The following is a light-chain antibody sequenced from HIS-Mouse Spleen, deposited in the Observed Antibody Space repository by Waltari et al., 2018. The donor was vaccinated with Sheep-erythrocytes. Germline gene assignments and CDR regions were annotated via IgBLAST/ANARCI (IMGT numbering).Light chain of an antibody. J-gene: IGLJ1*01. V-gene: IGLV2-11*02. CDR3: CSYAGSYNHV. CDR1: SSAVGGFHY. Sequence: QSALTQPRSVSGSPGQSVTISCTGTSSAVGGFHYGSWYQQHPGKAPKLMIYDVSKRPSGVPDRFSGSQSGNTASLTISGLQAEDEADYYCCSYAGSYNHVFATGTKVTVL. CDR2: DVS.